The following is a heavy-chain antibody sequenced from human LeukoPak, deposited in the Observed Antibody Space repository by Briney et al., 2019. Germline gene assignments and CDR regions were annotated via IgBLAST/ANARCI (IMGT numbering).Heavy chain of an antibody. CDR2: ISGSGSTI. CDR1: GFTFSDYY. CDR3: AREYYYDSSGPIGY. D-gene: IGHD3-22*01. Sequence: NPGGSLRLSCAASGFTFSDYYMSWIRQAPGKGLEWVSYISGSGSTIYYADSVKGRFTISRDNAKNSLYLQMNSLRAEDTAVYYCAREYYYDSSGPIGYWGQGTLVTVSS. J-gene: IGHJ4*02. V-gene: IGHV3-11*01.